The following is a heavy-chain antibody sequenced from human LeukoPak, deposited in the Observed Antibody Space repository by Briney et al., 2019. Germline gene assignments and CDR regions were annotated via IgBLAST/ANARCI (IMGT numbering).Heavy chain of an antibody. V-gene: IGHV3-11*01. Sequence: GGSLRLSCAASGFTFSDYYMSWIRQAPGKGLEWVSYISSSGSTIYYADSVKGRFTISRYNAKNSLYLQMNSLRAEDTAVYYCARGYCSSTSCSYYYYMDVWGKGTTVTVSS. D-gene: IGHD2-2*01. CDR2: ISSSGSTI. CDR3: ARGYCSSTSCSYYYYMDV. CDR1: GFTFSDYY. J-gene: IGHJ6*03.